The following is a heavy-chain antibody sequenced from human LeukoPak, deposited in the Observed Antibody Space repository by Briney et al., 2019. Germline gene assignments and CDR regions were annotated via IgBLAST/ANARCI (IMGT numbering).Heavy chain of an antibody. CDR2: IYYSGST. CDR1: GGSVSSGSYY. J-gene: IGHJ5*02. Sequence: SETLSLTCTVSGGSVSSGSYYWSWIRQPPGKGLEWIGHIYYSGSTNYNPSLKSRVTISVDTSKNQFSLKLSSVTAADTAVYYCARDRRGSSWYNWFDPWGQGTLVTVSS. CDR3: ARDRRGSSWYNWFDP. D-gene: IGHD6-13*01. V-gene: IGHV4-61*01.